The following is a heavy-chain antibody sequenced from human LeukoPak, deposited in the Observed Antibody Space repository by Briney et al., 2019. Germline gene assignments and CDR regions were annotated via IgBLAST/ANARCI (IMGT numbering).Heavy chain of an antibody. D-gene: IGHD3-3*01. J-gene: IGHJ4*02. CDR1: GFTFSTYA. CDR3: AKGQGGDFWSGSAYFD. CDR2: ISGRGDST. V-gene: IGHV3-23*01. Sequence: GGSLRLSCAASGFTFSTYAMSWVRQAPGKGLEWVSGISGRGDSTYNADSVKGRFTVSRDNSKNTLYLQMNSLTAEDTAVYYCAKGQGGDFWSGSAYFDWGQGTLVTVSS.